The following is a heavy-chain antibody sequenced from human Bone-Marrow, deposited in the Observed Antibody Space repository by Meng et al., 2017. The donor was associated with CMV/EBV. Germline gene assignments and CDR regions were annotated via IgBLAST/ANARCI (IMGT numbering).Heavy chain of an antibody. CDR3: ARSYDFWSGYYYY. CDR1: GGSVSSGSYY. Sequence: GSLRLSCTVSGGSVSSGSYYWSWIRQPPGKGLEWIGYIYYSGSTNYNPSLKSRVTISVDTSKNQFSLKLSSVTAADTAVYYCARSYDFWSGYYYYWGQGTLVTVSS. J-gene: IGHJ4*02. V-gene: IGHV4-61*01. CDR2: IYYSGST. D-gene: IGHD3-3*01.